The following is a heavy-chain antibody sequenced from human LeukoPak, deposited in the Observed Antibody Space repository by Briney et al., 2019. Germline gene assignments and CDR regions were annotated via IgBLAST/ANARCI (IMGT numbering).Heavy chain of an antibody. Sequence: GASVKVSCKASGYTFTSYYMHWVRQAPGQGLEWMGIINPSGGSTSYARKFQGRVTMTRDMSTSTVYMELSSLRSEDTAVYYCARNRGSSSWLPNWFDPWGQGTLVTVSS. D-gene: IGHD6-13*01. J-gene: IGHJ5*02. V-gene: IGHV1-46*01. CDR3: ARNRGSSSWLPNWFDP. CDR1: GYTFTSYY. CDR2: INPSGGST.